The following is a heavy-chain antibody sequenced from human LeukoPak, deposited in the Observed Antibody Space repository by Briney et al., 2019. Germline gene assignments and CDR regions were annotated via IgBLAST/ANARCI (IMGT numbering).Heavy chain of an antibody. CDR1: GYTFTSYG. V-gene: IGHV1-18*01. CDR2: ISAYNGNT. CDR3: ARDWNCSSRSCVDTFDI. Sequence: GASVKVSCKASGYTFTSYGISWVRQAPGQGLEWMGWISAYNGNTDYAQKLQGRVTMTTDTSTTTAYMELRSLKSDDTAVYYCARDWNCSSRSCVDTFDIWGQGTTVTVSS. J-gene: IGHJ3*02. D-gene: IGHD2-2*01.